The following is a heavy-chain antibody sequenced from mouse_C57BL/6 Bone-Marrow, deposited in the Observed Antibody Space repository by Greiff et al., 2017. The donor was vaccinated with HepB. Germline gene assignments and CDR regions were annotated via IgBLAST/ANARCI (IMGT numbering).Heavy chain of an antibody. CDR1: GYTFTSYG. D-gene: IGHD2-12*01. Sequence: QVQLQQSGAELARPGASVKLSCKASGYTFTSYGISWVKQSTGQGLEWIGEIYPRSGNTYYNEKFKGKATLTADKSSSTAYMELRSLTSKDSAVYFCARWELLYHPIFFAYWGQGTLVTVSA. CDR3: ARWELLYHPIFFAY. CDR2: IYPRSGNT. V-gene: IGHV1-81*01. J-gene: IGHJ3*01.